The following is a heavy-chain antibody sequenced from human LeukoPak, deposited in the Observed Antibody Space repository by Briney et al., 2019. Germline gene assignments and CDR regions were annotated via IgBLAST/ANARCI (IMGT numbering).Heavy chain of an antibody. CDR1: GFTFSSYS. V-gene: IGHV3-48*01. J-gene: IGHJ4*02. Sequence: GGSLRLSCAASGFTFSSYSMNWVRQAPGKGLEWVSYISSSSNTIYYADSVKGRFTISRDNAKNSLYLQMNSLRAKDTAVYYCARREWTLYYFDHWGQGTLVTVSS. D-gene: IGHD3-3*01. CDR2: ISSSSNTI. CDR3: ARREWTLYYFDH.